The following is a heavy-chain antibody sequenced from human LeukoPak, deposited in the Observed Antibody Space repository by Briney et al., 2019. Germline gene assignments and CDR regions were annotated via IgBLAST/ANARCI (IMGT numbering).Heavy chain of an antibody. J-gene: IGHJ6*03. V-gene: IGHV3-7*01. CDR2: IKQHQSEK. D-gene: IGHD3-10*01. Sequence: PGGSLRLSCAASGFTFSSYWMSWVRQAPGKGLEWVANIKQHQSEKYYVDSVKGRFTISRDNAKNSLYLQMNSLRAEDTAVYYCARGDTMVRGVIKAYYYYYMDVWGKGNTVTVS. CDR3: ARGDTMVRGVIKAYYYYYMDV. CDR1: GFTFSSYW.